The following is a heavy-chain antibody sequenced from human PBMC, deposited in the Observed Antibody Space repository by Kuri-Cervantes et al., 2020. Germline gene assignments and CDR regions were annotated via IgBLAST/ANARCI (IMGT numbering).Heavy chain of an antibody. CDR1: GFTFSSYG. CDR2: IRYDGSNK. J-gene: IGHJ6*03. Sequence: GESLKISCAASGFTFSSYGMHWVRQAPGKGLEWVAFIRYDGSNKYYADSVKGRFTISRDNAKNSLYLQMNSLRAEDTAVYYCAREQDDYVWGSYRPTTAYYYMDVWGKGTTVTVSS. V-gene: IGHV3-30*02. D-gene: IGHD3-16*02. CDR3: AREQDDYVWGSYRPTTAYYYMDV.